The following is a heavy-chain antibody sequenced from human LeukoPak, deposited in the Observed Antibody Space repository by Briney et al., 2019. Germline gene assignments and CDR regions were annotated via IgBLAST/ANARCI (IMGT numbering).Heavy chain of an antibody. CDR3: ARSRTLHCSGGSCYEYYYYGMDV. D-gene: IGHD2-15*01. Sequence: GGSLRLSCAASGFTFSSYAMHWVRQAPGKGLEWVAVISYDGSNKYYADSVKGRFTISRDNSKNTLYLQMNSLRAEDTAVYYCARSRTLHCSGGSCYEYYYYGMDVWGQGTTVTVSS. J-gene: IGHJ6*02. CDR1: GFTFSSYA. CDR2: ISYDGSNK. V-gene: IGHV3-30-3*01.